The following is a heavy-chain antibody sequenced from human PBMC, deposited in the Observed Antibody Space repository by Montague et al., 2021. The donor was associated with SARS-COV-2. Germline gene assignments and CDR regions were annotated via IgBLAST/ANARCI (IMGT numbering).Heavy chain of an antibody. CDR3: ARPLVRGVPKAFDI. Sequence: SETLSLTCTVSGGSITRDYYWCWIRQPPGKGLEWVGNIYYSGTTLINPSLESRVTISVDASKNQFSLHLTSVTAADTAVYYCARPLVRGVPKAFDIWGQGALVTVSS. D-gene: IGHD3-10*01. CDR1: GGSITRDYY. CDR2: IYYSGTT. J-gene: IGHJ3*02. V-gene: IGHV4-39*01.